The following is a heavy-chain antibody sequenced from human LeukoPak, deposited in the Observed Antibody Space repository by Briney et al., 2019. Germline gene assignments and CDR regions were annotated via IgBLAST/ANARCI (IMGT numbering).Heavy chain of an antibody. CDR2: IYYSGST. CDR1: GGSISSYY. J-gene: IGHJ4*02. V-gene: IGHV4-59*01. CDR3: AREGDSSGYYFSY. D-gene: IGHD3-22*01. Sequence: SETLSLTXTVSGGSISSYYRSWIRQPPGKGLEWIGYIYYSGSTNYNPSLKSRVTISVDTSKNQFSLKLSSVTAADTAVYYCAREGDSSGYYFSYWGQGTLVTVSS.